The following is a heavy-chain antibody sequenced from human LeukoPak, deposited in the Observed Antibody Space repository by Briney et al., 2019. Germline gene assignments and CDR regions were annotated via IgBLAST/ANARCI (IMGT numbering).Heavy chain of an antibody. CDR1: GYTFTSYD. J-gene: IGHJ4*02. V-gene: IGHV1-8*01. CDR2: MNPNSGNT. Sequence: GASVKVSCKASGYTFTSYDINWVRQATGQGLEWMGWMNPNSGNTGYAQKFQGRVTMTRNTSISTAYMELSSLRSEDTAVYYCARDTAAGTPVDYWGQGTLVTVSS. CDR3: ARDTAAGTPVDY. D-gene: IGHD6-13*01.